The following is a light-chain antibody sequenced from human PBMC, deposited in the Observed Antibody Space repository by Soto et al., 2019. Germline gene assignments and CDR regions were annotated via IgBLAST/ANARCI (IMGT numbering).Light chain of an antibody. V-gene: IGKV3-15*01. J-gene: IGKJ1*01. CDR2: GAS. CDR3: QQYNSWLWT. CDR1: QRVSSK. Sequence: EIVMTQSPATLSVSPGEGATPSCRASQRVSSKLAWYQQKPGQAPRLLIYGASTRATGIPARFSGSGSGTEFTLIISSLQSEDSAVYYCQQYNSWLWTFGQGTKVEIK.